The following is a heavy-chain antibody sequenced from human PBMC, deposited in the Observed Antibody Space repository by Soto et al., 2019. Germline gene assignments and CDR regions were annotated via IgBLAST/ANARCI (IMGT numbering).Heavy chain of an antibody. V-gene: IGHV6-1*01. CDR2: TYYRSKWYN. J-gene: IGHJ6*02. CDR1: GDSVSSNSAA. CDR3: ARDQGEDGYNFDYYYGMDV. Sequence: SPTLSLTCAISGDSVSSNSAAWNWIRQSPSRGLEWLGRTYYRSKWYNDYAVSVKSRITINPDTSKNQFSLQLNSVTPEDTAVYYCARDQGEDGYNFDYYYGMDVWGQGTTVTVSS. D-gene: IGHD5-12*01.